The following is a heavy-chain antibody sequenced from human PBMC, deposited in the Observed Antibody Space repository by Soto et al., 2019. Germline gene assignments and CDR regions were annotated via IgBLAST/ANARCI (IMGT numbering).Heavy chain of an antibody. CDR2: IIPIFGTA. J-gene: IGHJ6*02. CDR1: GGTFSSYA. CDR3: AREGGSGNYRYYAMDV. D-gene: IGHD3-10*01. Sequence: QVQLVQSGAEVKKPGSSVKVSCEASGGTFSSYAISWVRQAPGQGLEWMGGIIPIFGTANYVQKFQGRVTITADESTSTAYMELSSLRSEDTAVYYCAREGGSGNYRYYAMDVWGQGTTVTVSS. V-gene: IGHV1-69*12.